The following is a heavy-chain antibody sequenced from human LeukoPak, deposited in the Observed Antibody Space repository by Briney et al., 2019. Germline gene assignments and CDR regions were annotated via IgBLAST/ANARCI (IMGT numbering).Heavy chain of an antibody. Sequence: SVKVSCKASGYTFTSYGISWVRQAPGQGLEWMGWISAYNGNTNYAQKLQGRVTMTTDTSTSTAYMELRSLRSDDTAVYYCARRTVAAAGTPHRFDYWGQGTLVTVSS. CDR2: ISAYNGNT. J-gene: IGHJ4*02. V-gene: IGHV1-18*01. CDR3: ARRTVAAAGTPHRFDY. CDR1: GYTFTSYG. D-gene: IGHD6-13*01.